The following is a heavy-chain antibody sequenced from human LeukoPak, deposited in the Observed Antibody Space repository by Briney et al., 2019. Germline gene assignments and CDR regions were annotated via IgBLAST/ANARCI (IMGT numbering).Heavy chain of an antibody. V-gene: IGHV3-23*01. CDR3: AKISWDGRGTFY. D-gene: IGHD2-15*01. J-gene: IGHJ4*02. CDR2: IRGGGENT. Sequence: GGFLRLSCAASGFTFSTYSMSWVRQAPGKGLEWVSAIRGGGENTYYADSVKGRFTISRDNSKDTLSLQMNSLRAEDTAVYYCAKISWDGRGTFYWGQGTLVTVSS. CDR1: GFTFSTYS.